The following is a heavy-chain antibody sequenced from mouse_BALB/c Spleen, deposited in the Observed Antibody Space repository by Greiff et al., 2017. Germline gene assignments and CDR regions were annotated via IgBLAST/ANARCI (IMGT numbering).Heavy chain of an antibody. CDR2: ISYSGST. D-gene: IGHD2-2*01. Sequence: VQLQQSGPSLVKPSQTLSLTCSVTGDSITSGYWNWIRKFPGNKLEYMGYISYSGSTYYNPSLKSRISITRDTSKNQYYLQLNAVTTEDTATYYCARFYGYDRGAMDYWGQGTSVTVSS. CDR1: GDSITSGY. V-gene: IGHV3-8*02. J-gene: IGHJ4*01. CDR3: ARFYGYDRGAMDY.